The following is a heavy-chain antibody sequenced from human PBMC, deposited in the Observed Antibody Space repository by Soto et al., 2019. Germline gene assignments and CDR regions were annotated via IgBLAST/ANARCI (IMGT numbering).Heavy chain of an antibody. CDR2: IWYDGSNK. CDR1: GFTFSSYG. J-gene: IGHJ6*02. Sequence: QVQLVESGGGVVQPGRSLRLSCAASGFTFSSYGMHWVRQAPGKGLEWVAVIWYDGSNKYYADSVKGRFSISRDNSKNTLYLQMNSLRAEDTAVYYCARDGIVGAMYYYYGMDVWGQGTTVTVSS. V-gene: IGHV3-33*01. D-gene: IGHD1-26*01. CDR3: ARDGIVGAMYYYYGMDV.